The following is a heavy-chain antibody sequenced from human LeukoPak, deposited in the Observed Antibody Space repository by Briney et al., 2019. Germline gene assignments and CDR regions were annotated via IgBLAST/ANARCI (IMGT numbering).Heavy chain of an antibody. Sequence: SETLSLTCTVSGGSISSSSYYWGWIRQPPGKGPEWIGSIYYSGSTYYNPSLKGRVTISVDTSKNQFSLKLSSVTAADTAVYYCARIPVPAAGYWFDPWGQGTLVTVSS. CDR3: ARIPVPAAGYWFDP. J-gene: IGHJ5*02. V-gene: IGHV4-39*07. CDR1: GGSISSSSYY. CDR2: IYYSGST. D-gene: IGHD2-2*01.